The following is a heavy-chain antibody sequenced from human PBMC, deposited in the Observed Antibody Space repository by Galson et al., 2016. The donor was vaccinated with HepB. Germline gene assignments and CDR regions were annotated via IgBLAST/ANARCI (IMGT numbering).Heavy chain of an antibody. CDR1: GYTFTTYH. CDR3: ARDGGSGWSRLW. Sequence: SVKVSCKASGYTFTTYHMHWVRQAPGQGLEWMGIINPNGGSASYSPKFQGRVTLTRDTSASTAYMELSSLRSEDTAVYYCARDGGSGWSRLWWGQGTLVAVSS. V-gene: IGHV1-46*01. CDR2: INPNGGSA. J-gene: IGHJ4*02. D-gene: IGHD6-19*01.